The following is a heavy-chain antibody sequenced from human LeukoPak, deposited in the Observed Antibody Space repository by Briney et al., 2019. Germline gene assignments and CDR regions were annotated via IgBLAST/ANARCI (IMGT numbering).Heavy chain of an antibody. J-gene: IGHJ6*03. CDR2: MNPNSGNT. V-gene: IGHV1-8*01. Sequence: GASVKVSCKASGYTFTSYDINWVRQATGQGLEWMGWMNPNSGNTGYAQKFQGRVTMTRNTSISTAYMELSSLRSEDTAVYYCARGLDTYYYYYYMDVWGKGTTVTVSS. D-gene: IGHD3-9*01. CDR3: ARGLDTYYYYYYMDV. CDR1: GYTFTSYD.